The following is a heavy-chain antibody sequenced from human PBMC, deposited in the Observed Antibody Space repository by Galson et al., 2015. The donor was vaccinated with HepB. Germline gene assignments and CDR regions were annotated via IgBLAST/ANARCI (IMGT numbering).Heavy chain of an antibody. Sequence: SVKVSCKASGYTFTSYGISWVRQAPGQGLEWMGWISAYNGNTNCAQKLQGRVTMTTDTSTSTAYMELRSLRSDDTAVYYCARGDYDFWSGYYKPPDYWGQGTLVTVSS. V-gene: IGHV1-18*04. J-gene: IGHJ4*02. D-gene: IGHD3-3*01. CDR3: ARGDYDFWSGYYKPPDY. CDR2: ISAYNGNT. CDR1: GYTFTSYG.